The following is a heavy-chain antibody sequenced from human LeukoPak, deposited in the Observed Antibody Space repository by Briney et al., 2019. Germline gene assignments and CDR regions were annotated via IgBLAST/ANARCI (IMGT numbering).Heavy chain of an antibody. CDR3: ARDTAAAGTESIDY. V-gene: IGHV3-23*01. J-gene: IGHJ4*02. Sequence: GGSLRLSCAASGFTFSSSAMSWVRQVPGKGLEWVSGISASGGSTSYADSVRGRFTISRDNSKNTLHLQMNSLRAEDTAVYYCARDTAAAGTESIDYWGQGTLVTVSS. D-gene: IGHD6-13*01. CDR2: ISASGGST. CDR1: GFTFSSSA.